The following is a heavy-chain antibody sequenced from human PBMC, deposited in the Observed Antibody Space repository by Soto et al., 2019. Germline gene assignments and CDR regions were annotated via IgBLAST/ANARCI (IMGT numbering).Heavy chain of an antibody. CDR2: IKSTTDGGTP. J-gene: IGHJ4*02. Sequence: EVQLVESGGGLVKPGGSLRLSCAASGFTFSNAWMSWVRQAPGKGLEWVGRIKSTTDGGTPDYAAPVKGRFTISRDDSKNTLYLQMNSLKTEDTAVYYCTTQDGYCSSTSCYQALDYWGQGTLVTVSS. V-gene: IGHV3-15*01. CDR3: TTQDGYCSSTSCYQALDY. CDR1: GFTFSNAW. D-gene: IGHD2-2*03.